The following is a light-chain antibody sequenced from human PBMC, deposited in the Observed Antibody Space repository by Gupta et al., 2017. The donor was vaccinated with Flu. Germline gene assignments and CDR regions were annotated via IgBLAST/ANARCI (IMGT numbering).Light chain of an antibody. CDR2: DAS. V-gene: IGKV3-15*01. Sequence: EIVMTQSPATLSVSPGERATRSCRASQSISKKLAWYQQKPGQAPRFLIYDASTRATGVPARFSGSGSGTEFTLTISRRESEDFAVYYCQQFQQIPPWTFGQGTQVEIK. J-gene: IGKJ1*01. CDR3: QQFQQIPPWT. CDR1: QSISKK.